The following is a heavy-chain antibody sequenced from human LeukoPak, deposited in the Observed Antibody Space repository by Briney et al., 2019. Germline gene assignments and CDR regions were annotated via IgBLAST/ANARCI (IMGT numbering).Heavy chain of an antibody. CDR3: ARGLRLLDY. CDR2: TYYRSKWYN. Sequence: SQTLSLTCALSGDSVSSNSAAWNWIRHSPSSGLEWLGRTYYRSKWYNDYAISVESRTTINADTAKNQFSLQLNSVTPEDTAVYYCARGLRLLDYWGQGSLVTVSS. J-gene: IGHJ4*02. CDR1: GDSVSSNSAA. V-gene: IGHV6-1*01. D-gene: IGHD5-12*01.